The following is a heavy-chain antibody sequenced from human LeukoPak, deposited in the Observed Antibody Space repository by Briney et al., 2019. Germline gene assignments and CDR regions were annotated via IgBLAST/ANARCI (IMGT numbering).Heavy chain of an antibody. V-gene: IGHV2-70*11. D-gene: IGHD3-3*01. CDR1: GFSLSTSGMC. CDR3: ARMIAFGVVYGAFDV. J-gene: IGHJ3*01. Sequence: SGPTLVNPTQTLTLTCTFSGFSLSTSGMCVSWIRQPPGKALEWLARIDWDDDKYYSTSLKTRLTISKDTSKNQVVLTMTNMDPVDTATYYCARMIAFGVVYGAFDVWGQGTMVTVSS. CDR2: IDWDDDK.